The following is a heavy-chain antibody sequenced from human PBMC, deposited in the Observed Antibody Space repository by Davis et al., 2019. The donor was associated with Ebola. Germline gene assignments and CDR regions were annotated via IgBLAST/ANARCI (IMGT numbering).Heavy chain of an antibody. CDR1: GFTFSSYG. J-gene: IGHJ4*02. CDR2: IRYDGSNK. D-gene: IGHD5-18*01. CDR3: AKDAMDTAMGPVDY. Sequence: PGGSLRLSCAASGFTFSSYGMHWVRQAPGKGLEWVAFIRYDGSNKYYADSVKGRFTISRDNSKNTLYLQMNSLRAEDTAVYYCAKDAMDTAMGPVDYWGQGTLVTVSS. V-gene: IGHV3-30*02.